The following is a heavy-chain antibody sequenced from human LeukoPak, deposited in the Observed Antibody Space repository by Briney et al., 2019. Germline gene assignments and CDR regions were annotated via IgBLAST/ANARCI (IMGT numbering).Heavy chain of an antibody. Sequence: SETLSLTCNVSGGSISSSSYYWGWIRQPPGRGLEWIGSIYFSGRTYYNMSLKSRVTISIDTSKNQFSLKVNSVTAADPAVYYCARDNPYGSGTDYWGQGTLVTVSS. CDR1: GGSISSSSYY. CDR3: ARDNPYGSGTDY. V-gene: IGHV4-39*07. CDR2: IYFSGRT. J-gene: IGHJ4*02. D-gene: IGHD3-10*01.